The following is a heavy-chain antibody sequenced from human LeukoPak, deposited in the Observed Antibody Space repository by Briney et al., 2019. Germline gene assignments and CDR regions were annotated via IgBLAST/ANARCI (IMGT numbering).Heavy chain of an antibody. D-gene: IGHD1-1*01. CDR1: GLSTSDNY. CDR3: ARDRGYAMDV. CDR2: IHSGGNI. J-gene: IGHJ6*02. V-gene: IGHV3-53*01. Sequence: RGSLRLSCAASGLSTSDNYMSWVRQAPGKGLEWVSIIHSGGNIYCADSVKGRFTISRDNSKNTLYLQMNSLRAEDTAVYYCARDRGYAMDVWGHRPTVTVSS.